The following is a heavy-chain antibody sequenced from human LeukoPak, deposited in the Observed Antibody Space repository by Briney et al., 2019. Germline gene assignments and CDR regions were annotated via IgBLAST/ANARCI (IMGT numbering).Heavy chain of an antibody. CDR3: ARDSGTHDAFDI. Sequence: GASVKVSCKASGFTFTSSAMQWVRQARGQRLEWIGWIVVGSGNTNYAQKFQERVTITRDMSTSTAYMELSSLRSEDTAVYYCARDSGTHDAFDIWGQGTMVTVSS. D-gene: IGHD1-1*01. CDR2: IVVGSGNT. CDR1: GFTFTSSA. J-gene: IGHJ3*02. V-gene: IGHV1-58*02.